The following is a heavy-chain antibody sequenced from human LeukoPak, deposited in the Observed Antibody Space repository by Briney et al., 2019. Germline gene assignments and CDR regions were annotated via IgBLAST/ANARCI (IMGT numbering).Heavy chain of an antibody. Sequence: SETLSLTCIDSGGSISSGNYCWSWIRLPAGKGLECLGRIFSSGSTNYNPSLKSRVTISVDTSKNQFSLKLTSVTAADTAVYYCARGGGYYYDYWGQGALVTVSS. J-gene: IGHJ4*02. D-gene: IGHD2-15*01. CDR2: IFSSGST. CDR1: GGSISSGNYC. CDR3: ARGGGYYYDY. V-gene: IGHV4-61*02.